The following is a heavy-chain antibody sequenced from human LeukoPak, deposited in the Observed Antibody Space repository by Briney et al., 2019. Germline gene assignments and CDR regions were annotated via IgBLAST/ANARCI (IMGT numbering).Heavy chain of an antibody. V-gene: IGHV1-8*01. D-gene: IGHD2-2*02. CDR1: GYTFTSYD. J-gene: IGHJ6*02. CDR3: ARGALPADCSSTSCYTGYYYYHGMDV. Sequence: ASVKVSCKASGYTFTSYDINWVRQAPGQGLEWMGWMNPNSGNTGYAQKFQGRVTMTRNTSISTAYMQLSSLRSEDTAVYYCARGALPADCSSTSCYTGYYYYHGMDVWGQGTTVTVSS. CDR2: MNPNSGNT.